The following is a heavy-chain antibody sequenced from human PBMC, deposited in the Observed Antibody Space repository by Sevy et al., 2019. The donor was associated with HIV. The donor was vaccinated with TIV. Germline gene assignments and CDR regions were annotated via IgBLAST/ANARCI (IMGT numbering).Heavy chain of an antibody. CDR1: GFTFRNYA. CDR2: ISSDGGGT. Sequence: GGSLRLSCSASGFTFRNYAMNWVRQAPGKGLKYVSAISSDGGGTYYADSVGGRFTISRDNSKNTLYLQMRSLRVEDTAVYYCVKDPDYDFWRGDYGMDVWGQGTTVTVSS. J-gene: IGHJ6*02. D-gene: IGHD3-3*01. CDR3: VKDPDYDFWRGDYGMDV. V-gene: IGHV3-64D*06.